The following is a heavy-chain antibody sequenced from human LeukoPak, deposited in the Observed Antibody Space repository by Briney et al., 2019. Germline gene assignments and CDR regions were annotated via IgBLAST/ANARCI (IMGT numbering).Heavy chain of an antibody. D-gene: IGHD6-13*01. CDR3: ARTSIAAAGNLRDNWFDP. CDR1: GYTFTSYL. CDR2: INPNSGGT. V-gene: IGHV1-2*02. Sequence: EASVKVSCKASGYTFTSYLISWVRQAPGQGLEWMGWINPNSGGTNYAQKFQGRVTMTRDTSISTAYMELSRLRSDDTAVYYCARTSIAAAGNLRDNWFDPWGQGTLVTVSS. J-gene: IGHJ5*02.